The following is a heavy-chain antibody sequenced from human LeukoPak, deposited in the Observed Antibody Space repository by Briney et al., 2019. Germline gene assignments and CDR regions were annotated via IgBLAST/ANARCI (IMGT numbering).Heavy chain of an antibody. CDR1: GGSISSYY. D-gene: IGHD5-18*01. Sequence: PSETLSLTCTVSGGSISSYYWSWIRQPPGKGLEWIGYIYYSGSTNYNPSLKSRVTISVDTSKNQFSLKLSSVTAADTAVYYCARGSPYSYGYEDYFDYWGQGTLVTVSS. V-gene: IGHV4-59*01. CDR2: IYYSGST. CDR3: ARGSPYSYGYEDYFDY. J-gene: IGHJ4*02.